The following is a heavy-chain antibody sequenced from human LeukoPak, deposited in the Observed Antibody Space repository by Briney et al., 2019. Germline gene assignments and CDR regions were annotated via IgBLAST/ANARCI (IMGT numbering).Heavy chain of an antibody. CDR2: IIPILGIA. CDR1: GGTFSSYA. CDR3: ATGRSVTHYWFDP. Sequence: GASVKVSCKASGGTFSSYAISWVRQAPGQGLEWMGRIIPILGIANYAQKFQGRVTITADKSTSTAYMELSSLRSEDTAVYYCATGRSVTHYWFDPWGQGTLVTVSS. V-gene: IGHV1-69*04. J-gene: IGHJ5*02. D-gene: IGHD4-11*01.